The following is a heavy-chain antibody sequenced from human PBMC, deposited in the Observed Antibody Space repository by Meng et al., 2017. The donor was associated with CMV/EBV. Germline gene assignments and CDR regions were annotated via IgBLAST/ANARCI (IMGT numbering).Heavy chain of an antibody. D-gene: IGHD2-2*01. Sequence: GSLRLSCAVYGGSFSGYYWSWIRQPPGKGLEWIGEINHSGSTNYNPSLKSRVTISVDTSKNQFSQKLSSVTAADTALYYCAREGVGCSSTSCFPSSGMDVWGQGTTVTVSS. CDR3: AREGVGCSSTSCFPSSGMDV. CDR2: INHSGST. V-gene: IGHV4-34*01. CDR1: GGSFSGYY. J-gene: IGHJ6*02.